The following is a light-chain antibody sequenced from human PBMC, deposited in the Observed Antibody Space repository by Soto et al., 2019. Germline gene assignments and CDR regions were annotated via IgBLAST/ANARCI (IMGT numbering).Light chain of an antibody. CDR2: GAS. V-gene: IGKV1-39*01. CDR1: QSIRTY. J-gene: IGKJ1*01. Sequence: DIQMTQSPFSLSASVGDMVTITCRASQSIRTYLNWYQQKPGKAPNLLMYGASTLQSGVPSRFSGSGSGTDFTLTITSLQPEDFGTYYCIQTYSSWKFGQGTKVDIK. CDR3: IQTYSSWK.